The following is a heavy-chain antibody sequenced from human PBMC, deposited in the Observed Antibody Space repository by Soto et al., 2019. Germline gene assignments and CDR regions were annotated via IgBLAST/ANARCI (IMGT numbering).Heavy chain of an antibody. J-gene: IGHJ1*01. CDR2: ISSSSSYI. Sequence: VQLVESGGGLVKPGGSLRLSCAASGFTFSSYSMNWVRQAPGKGLEWVSSISSSSSYIYYADSVKGRFTISRDNAKNSLYLQMNSLRAEDTAVYYCAATEHDYGDYVGYFQHWGQGTLVTVSS. D-gene: IGHD4-17*01. CDR3: AATEHDYGDYVGYFQH. V-gene: IGHV3-21*01. CDR1: GFTFSSYS.